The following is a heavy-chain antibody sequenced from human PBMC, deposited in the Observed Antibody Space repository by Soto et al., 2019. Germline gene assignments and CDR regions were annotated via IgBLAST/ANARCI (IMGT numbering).Heavy chain of an antibody. J-gene: IGHJ4*02. D-gene: IGHD3-3*01. V-gene: IGHV3-48*03. CDR2: ISSSGSTI. Sequence: EVQLVESGGGLVQPGGSLRLSCAASGFTFSSYEMNWVRQAPGKGLEWVSYISSSGSTIYYADSVKGRFTISRDNAKNSLYLQMNSLRAEDTAVYYCARVPTPLLRFGPRPFDYWGQGTLVTVSS. CDR3: ARVPTPLLRFGPRPFDY. CDR1: GFTFSSYE.